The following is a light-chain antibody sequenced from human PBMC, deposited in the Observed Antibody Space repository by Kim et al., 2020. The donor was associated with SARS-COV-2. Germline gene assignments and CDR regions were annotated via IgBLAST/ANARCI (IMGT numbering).Light chain of an antibody. V-gene: IGLV3-21*04. CDR3: QVWDSSSDHWV. CDR1: NIGSKS. Sequence: SYELTQPPSVSVAPGKTARITCGGNNIGSKSVHWYQQKPGQAPVLVIYYHSDRPSGLPERFSGSNSGNTATLTISRVEAGDEADYYCQVWDSSSDHWVFGGGTQLTVL. CDR2: YHS. J-gene: IGLJ3*02.